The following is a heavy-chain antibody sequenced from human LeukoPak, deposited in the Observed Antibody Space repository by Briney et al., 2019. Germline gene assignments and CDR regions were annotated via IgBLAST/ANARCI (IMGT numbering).Heavy chain of an antibody. CDR3: AKAGAVVVVAAKFFDY. Sequence: GGSLRLSCAASGFTFSSYAMSWVRQAPGKGLGWVSAISGSGGSTYYADSVKGRFTISRDNSKNTLYLQMNSLRAEDTAVYYCAKAGAVVVVAAKFFDYWGQGTLVTVSS. J-gene: IGHJ4*02. CDR2: ISGSGGST. D-gene: IGHD2-15*01. V-gene: IGHV3-23*01. CDR1: GFTFSSYA.